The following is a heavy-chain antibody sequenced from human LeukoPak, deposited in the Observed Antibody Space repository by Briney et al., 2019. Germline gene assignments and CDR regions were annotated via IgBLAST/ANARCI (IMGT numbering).Heavy chain of an antibody. CDR1: GFTFSSYG. J-gene: IGHJ4*02. Sequence: GGSLRLSCAASGFTFSSYGMHWVRQAPGKGLEWVAVISYDGSNKYYADSVKGRFTISRDNSKNTLYLQMNSLRAEDTAVYYCAKETSSGWYDYFDYWGQGTLVTVSS. V-gene: IGHV3-30*18. D-gene: IGHD6-19*01. CDR3: AKETSSGWYDYFDY. CDR2: ISYDGSNK.